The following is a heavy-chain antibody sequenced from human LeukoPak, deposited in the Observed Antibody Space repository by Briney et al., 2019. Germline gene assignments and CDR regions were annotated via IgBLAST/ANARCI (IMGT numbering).Heavy chain of an antibody. J-gene: IGHJ4*02. CDR1: GYSFTTYW. CDR2: IYPGDSDT. Sequence: GESLKISCKGSGYSFTTYWIGWVRQLPGKGLEWMGIIYPGDSDTRYSPSFQGQVTISADKSISTACLQWSSLKASDTAMYYCARRGCTSASCPIDNWGQGTLVTVSS. V-gene: IGHV5-51*01. CDR3: ARRGCTSASCPIDN. D-gene: IGHD2-2*01.